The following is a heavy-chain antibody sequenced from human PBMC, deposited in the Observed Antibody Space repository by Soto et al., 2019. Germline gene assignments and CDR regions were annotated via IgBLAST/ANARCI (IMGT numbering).Heavy chain of an antibody. CDR2: IIPIFGTA. V-gene: IGHV1-69*12. Sequence: QVQLVQSGAEVKKPGSSVKVSCKASGGTFSSYAISWVRQAPGQGLEWMGGIIPIFGTANYAQKFQGRVTIAADXXTXTXXMELRSLRSEDTAVYYCARPGLTGYYKGETYGMDVWGQGTTVTVSS. CDR3: ARPGLTGYYKGETYGMDV. CDR1: GGTFSSYA. J-gene: IGHJ6*02. D-gene: IGHD3-9*01.